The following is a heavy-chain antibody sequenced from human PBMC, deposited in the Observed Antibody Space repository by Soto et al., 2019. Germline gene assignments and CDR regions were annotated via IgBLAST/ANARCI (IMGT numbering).Heavy chain of an antibody. CDR3: ATGEAHTALDAFDI. CDR2: MNPNSGNT. D-gene: IGHD2-21*01. J-gene: IGHJ3*02. Sequence: ASVKVSCKASGYTFTSYDINWVRQATGQGLEWMGWMNPNSGNTGYAQKFQGRVTMTEDTSTDTAYMELSSLRSEDTAVYYCATGEAHTALDAFDIWGQGTMVTVSS. V-gene: IGHV1-8*01. CDR1: GYTFTSYD.